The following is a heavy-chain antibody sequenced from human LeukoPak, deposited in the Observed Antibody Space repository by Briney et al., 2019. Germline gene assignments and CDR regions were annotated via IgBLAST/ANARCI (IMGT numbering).Heavy chain of an antibody. V-gene: IGHV4-4*07. Sequence: SETLSLTCIVSGDSISSYFWSWIRQPAGKGLEWIGRIYGSGSTVYNPSLKSRVTMSVDTSKNQFSLGLSSVTAADTAVYYCVREGIYDSSGYYDYWAQGPLVTVSS. CDR1: GDSISSYF. J-gene: IGHJ4*02. D-gene: IGHD3-22*01. CDR2: IYGSGST. CDR3: VREGIYDSSGYYDY.